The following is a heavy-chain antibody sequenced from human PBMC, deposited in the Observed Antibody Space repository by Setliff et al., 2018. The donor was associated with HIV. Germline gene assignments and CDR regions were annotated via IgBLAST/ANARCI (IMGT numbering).Heavy chain of an antibody. CDR1: GYTLTEVS. J-gene: IGHJ3*02. Sequence: ASVKVSCKVSGYTLTEVSIHWVRQAPGKGLEWMGGFDPEDDETVYAQKFQGRVTMTEDTSTDTAYMELSSLTSEDTAMYYCARTLRTYYYDSSGYPLNDAFDIWGQGTMVTVSS. V-gene: IGHV1-24*01. CDR3: ARTLRTYYYDSSGYPLNDAFDI. CDR2: FDPEDDET. D-gene: IGHD3-22*01.